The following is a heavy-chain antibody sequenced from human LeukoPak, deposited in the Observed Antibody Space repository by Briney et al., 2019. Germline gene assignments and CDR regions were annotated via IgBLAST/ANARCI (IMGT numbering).Heavy chain of an antibody. D-gene: IGHD6-19*01. V-gene: IGHV3-30*04. CDR3: ARDHRSSGWSNYYYYMDV. J-gene: IGHJ6*03. CDR2: ISYDGSNK. CDR1: GFTFSSYA. Sequence: GGSLRLSCAAAGFTFSSYAMHWVRQAPGKGLEWAAVISYDGSNKYYADSVKGRITISRDNSKNTLYLQMNSLRAEDTAVYYCARDHRSSGWSNYYYYMDVWGKGTTVTVSS.